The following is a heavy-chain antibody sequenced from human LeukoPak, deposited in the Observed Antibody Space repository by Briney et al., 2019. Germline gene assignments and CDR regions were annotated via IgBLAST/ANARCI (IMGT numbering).Heavy chain of an antibody. Sequence: GGSLRLSCAASGFTFSSYGMHWVRQAPGKGLEWVAFIRYDGSNKYYADSVKGRFTISRDNAKNSLYLQMNSLRAEDTAVYYCARRYCTSTSCYAFDYWGQGTLVTVSS. CDR1: GFTFSSYG. D-gene: IGHD2-2*01. CDR2: IRYDGSNK. J-gene: IGHJ4*02. V-gene: IGHV3-30*02. CDR3: ARRYCTSTSCYAFDY.